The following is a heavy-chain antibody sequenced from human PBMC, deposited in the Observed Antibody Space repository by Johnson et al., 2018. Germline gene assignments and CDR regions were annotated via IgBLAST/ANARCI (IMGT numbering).Heavy chain of an antibody. CDR3: ARDSRDYYYDYYYYYMDV. D-gene: IGHD3-22*01. J-gene: IGHJ6*03. V-gene: IGHV3-11*04. CDR1: GFTFSDYY. Sequence: QVQLVQSGGGLVKPGGSLRLSCAASGFTFSDYYMSWIRQAPGKGLEWVSYISSSGSTIYYADSVKGRFTISRDNAKNSLYLQMNSLRAEDTAVYYCARDSRDYYYDYYYYYMDVWGKGTTVTVSS. CDR2: ISSSGSTI.